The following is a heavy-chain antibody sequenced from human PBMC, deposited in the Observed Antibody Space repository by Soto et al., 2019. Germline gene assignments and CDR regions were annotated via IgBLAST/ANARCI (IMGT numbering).Heavy chain of an antibody. CDR2: MNPNSGNT. CDR3: ATPQAVADPCYGMDV. V-gene: IGHV1-8*01. J-gene: IGHJ6*02. Sequence: ASAKVTCKDSRYALTSSDISWMQQATAQGLEWMGWMNPNSGNTGYAQQLQGRVTMTRNTSISTAYMELSSLRSEDTAMYYCATPQAVADPCYGMDVWGQGTTVTVSS. D-gene: IGHD6-19*01. CDR1: RYALTSSD.